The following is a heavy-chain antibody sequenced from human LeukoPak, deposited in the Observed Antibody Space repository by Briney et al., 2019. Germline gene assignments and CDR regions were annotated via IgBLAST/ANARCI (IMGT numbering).Heavy chain of an antibody. CDR3: ARGGGVAVADYFFDL. CDR1: GDSFNNYF. D-gene: IGHD6-19*01. Sequence: SETLSLTCAVSGDSFNNYFWSWIRQSPGRGLEWIGEINYSGTTNYNPSVKSRVTISVDPAKNQLSLKLRSVTAADAAIYYCARGGGVAVADYFFDLWGQGTLVTVSS. CDR2: INYSGTT. J-gene: IGHJ4*02. V-gene: IGHV4-34*01.